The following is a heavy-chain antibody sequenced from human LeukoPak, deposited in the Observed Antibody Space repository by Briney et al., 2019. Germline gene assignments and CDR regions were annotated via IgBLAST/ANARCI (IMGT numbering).Heavy chain of an antibody. Sequence: ASVKVSCKASGYTFTSYGISWVRQAPGQGLEWMGWISAYNGNTNYAQKLQGRVTMTTDTSTSTAYMELRSLRSDDTAVYYCARVVPIGKDYYYYMDVWGKGTTVAISS. D-gene: IGHD4-23*01. CDR1: GYTFTSYG. CDR3: ARVVPIGKDYYYYMDV. CDR2: ISAYNGNT. V-gene: IGHV1-18*01. J-gene: IGHJ6*03.